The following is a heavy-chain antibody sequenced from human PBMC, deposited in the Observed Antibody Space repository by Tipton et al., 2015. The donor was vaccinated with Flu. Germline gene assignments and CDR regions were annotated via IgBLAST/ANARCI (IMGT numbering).Heavy chain of an antibody. CDR1: GFTFSNFY. CDR3: ARDRGFGTYTFDY. V-gene: IGHV1-46*01. CDR2: IYPSGGAT. D-gene: IGHD3-10*01. J-gene: IGHJ4*02. Sequence: QVQLVQSGAEMKKPGASVKLSCKASGFTFSNFYMHWVRQAPGQGLEWMGIIYPSGGATTYAQRFQGRLTLTRDKSTATVYMELSSLRSEDTAFYYCARDRGFGTYTFDYWGQGTLVTVAS.